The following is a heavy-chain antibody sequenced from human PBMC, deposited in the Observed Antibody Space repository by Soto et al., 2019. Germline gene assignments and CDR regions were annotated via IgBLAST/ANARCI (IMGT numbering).Heavy chain of an antibody. CDR1: GYTFNRYY. CDR2: INPNGGST. J-gene: IGHJ4*02. Sequence: ASVKVSCKASGYTFNRYYMHWVRQAPGHGLEWMGIINPNGGSTRFAQTFQGRVTMTRDTSISTAYMELSRLRPDDTAVYYCARESVVTGTHHFDSWGQGTMVTVS. D-gene: IGHD1-7*01. CDR3: ARESVVTGTHHFDS. V-gene: IGHV1-2*02.